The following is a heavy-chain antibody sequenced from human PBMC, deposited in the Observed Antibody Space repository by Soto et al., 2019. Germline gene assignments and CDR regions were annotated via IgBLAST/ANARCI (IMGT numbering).Heavy chain of an antibody. Sequence: GGSLRLSCAASGFTFSSYDMHWVRQAPGKGLEWVAVISYDGSNKYYADSVKGRFTISRDNSKNTLYLQMNSLRAEDTAVYYCAKGRWLAPWSLDYWGQGTLVTVSS. CDR3: AKGRWLAPWSLDY. J-gene: IGHJ4*02. CDR2: ISYDGSNK. D-gene: IGHD6-19*01. V-gene: IGHV3-30*18. CDR1: GFTFSSYD.